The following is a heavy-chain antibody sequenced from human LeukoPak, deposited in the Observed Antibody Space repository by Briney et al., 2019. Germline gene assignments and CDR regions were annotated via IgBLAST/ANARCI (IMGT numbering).Heavy chain of an antibody. Sequence: GGSLRLSCAASGFPFSDYYMSWIRQAPGKGLKWVSYISSGGSTIYYADSVKGRFTISRDNAKNSVYLQMNSLRAEDTAVYYCAREARGGWLFHGFDIWGQGTMVTVSS. V-gene: IGHV3-11*04. D-gene: IGHD3-22*01. CDR1: GFPFSDYY. CDR2: ISSGGSTI. CDR3: AREARGGWLFHGFDI. J-gene: IGHJ3*02.